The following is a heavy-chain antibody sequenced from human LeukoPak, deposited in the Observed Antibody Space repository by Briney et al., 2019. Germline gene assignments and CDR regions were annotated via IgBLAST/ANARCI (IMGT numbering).Heavy chain of an antibody. CDR1: GYSISSGYY. D-gene: IGHD6-6*01. J-gene: IGHJ4*02. CDR3: ARESSSSSQFDY. Sequence: PSETLSLTCTVSGYSISSGYYWGWIRPPPGKGLGWIGSIYHSGSTYYNPSLKSRVTISVDTSKNQFSLKLSSVTAADTAVYYCARESSSSSQFDYWGQGTLVTVSS. V-gene: IGHV4-38-2*02. CDR2: IYHSGST.